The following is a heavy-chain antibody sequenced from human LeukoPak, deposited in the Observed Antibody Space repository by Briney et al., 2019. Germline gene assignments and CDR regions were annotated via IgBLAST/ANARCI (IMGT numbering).Heavy chain of an antibody. CDR3: VRYYGSGSYYYYYMDV. V-gene: IGHV4-59*11. J-gene: IGHJ6*03. CDR2: IYYSGST. CDR1: GGSISSHY. D-gene: IGHD3-10*01. Sequence: SETLSLTCTVSGGSISSHYWSWIRQPPGKGLEWIGYIYYSGSTNYNPSLKSRVTISVDTSKNQFSLKLSSVTAADTAVYYCVRYYGSGSYYYYYMDVWGKGTTVTVSS.